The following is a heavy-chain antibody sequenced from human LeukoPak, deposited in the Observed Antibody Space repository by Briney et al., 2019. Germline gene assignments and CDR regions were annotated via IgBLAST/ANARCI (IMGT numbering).Heavy chain of an antibody. J-gene: IGHJ6*03. D-gene: IGHD1-7*01. CDR3: ARNPGWNYGYYYYYMDV. Sequence: GGSLRLSCAASGFTFSSYSMNWVRQAPGKGLEWVSSISSSSSYIYYADSVKGRFTIPRDNAKNSLYLQMNSLRAEDTAVYYCARNPGWNYGYYYYYMDVWGKGTTVTVSS. CDR2: ISSSSSYI. CDR1: GFTFSSYS. V-gene: IGHV3-21*04.